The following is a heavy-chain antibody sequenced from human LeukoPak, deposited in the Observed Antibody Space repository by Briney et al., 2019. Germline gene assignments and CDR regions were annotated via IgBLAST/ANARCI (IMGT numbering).Heavy chain of an antibody. D-gene: IGHD5-18*01. CDR1: GGSISSGDYY. J-gene: IGHJ6*02. CDR3: ARGGLGNYGYVRVVNNGMDV. CDR2: IYYSGST. V-gene: IGHV4-30-4*01. Sequence: KTSQTLSLTCTVSGGSISSGDYYWSWIRQPPGKGLEWIGYIYYSGSTYYNPSLKSRVTISVDTSKNQFSLKLSSVTAADTAVYYCARGGLGNYGYVRVVNNGMDVWGQGTTVTVSS.